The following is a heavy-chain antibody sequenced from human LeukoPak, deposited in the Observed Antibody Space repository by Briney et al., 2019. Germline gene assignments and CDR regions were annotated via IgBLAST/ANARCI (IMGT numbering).Heavy chain of an antibody. CDR3: TRDPYGYFDY. D-gene: IGHD2-21*01. Sequence: PGGSLRLSCTASGFTFDDYAMSWVRQAPGKGLEWVGFIRSKAYGGTTEYAASVKGRFTISRDDSKSIAYLQMNSLKTEDTAVYYCTRDPYGYFDYWGQGTLVTVSS. J-gene: IGHJ4*02. V-gene: IGHV3-49*04. CDR2: IRSKAYGGTT. CDR1: GFTFDDYA.